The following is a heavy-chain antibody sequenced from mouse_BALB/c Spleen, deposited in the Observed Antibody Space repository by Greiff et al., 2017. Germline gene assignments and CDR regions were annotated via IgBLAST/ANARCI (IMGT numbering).Heavy chain of an antibody. CDR3: ARHGSGATGFAY. CDR1: GFTFSSYY. V-gene: IGHV5-6-2*01. CDR2: INSNGGST. D-gene: IGHD3-1*01. Sequence: EVKLVESGGGLVKLGGSLKLSCAASGFTFSSYYMSWVRQTPEKRLELVAAINSNGGSTYYPDTVKGRFTISRDNAKNTLYLQMSSLKSEDTALYYCARHGSGATGFAYWGQGTLVTVSA. J-gene: IGHJ3*01.